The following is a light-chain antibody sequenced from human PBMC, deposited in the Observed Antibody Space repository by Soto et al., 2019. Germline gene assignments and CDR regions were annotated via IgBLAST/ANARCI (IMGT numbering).Light chain of an antibody. CDR2: SNN. J-gene: IGLJ1*01. V-gene: IGLV1-47*02. CDR3: TARDDGVNRHV. CDR1: TSNVGSEH. Sequence: QSVLTQPPSVSGTPGQRITISCSGSTSNVGSEHVYWYQQVPGTAPRLLVYSNNQRPSGVPDRFSASKSGTSASLAVSGLRSEGEAHYYCTARDDGVNRHVFGTGTKVTVL.